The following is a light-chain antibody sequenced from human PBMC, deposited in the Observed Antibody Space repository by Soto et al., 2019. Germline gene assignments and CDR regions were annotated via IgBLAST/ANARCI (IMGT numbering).Light chain of an antibody. V-gene: IGKV2-28*01. CDR3: MPAQQTPPT. CDR1: QSLLQSNGYNY. Sequence: DIVMTQSPLSLPVTPGEPASISCNSSQSLLQSNGYNYLDWYLQKPGQSPQLLIYFGSYRASGVPDRFSGSGSGTDFKLKIRRVEAEDVAIYYCMPAQQTPPTFGQGTKVEIK. J-gene: IGKJ1*01. CDR2: FGS.